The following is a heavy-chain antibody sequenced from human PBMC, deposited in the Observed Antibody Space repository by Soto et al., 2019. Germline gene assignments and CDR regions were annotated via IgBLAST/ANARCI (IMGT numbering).Heavy chain of an antibody. CDR1: GFTFSTYE. V-gene: IGHV3-48*03. D-gene: IGHD6-6*01. CDR2: ISSGGTTI. Sequence: EVQLVESGGGLVQPGGSLRLSCAASGFTFSTYEMNWVHQAPGKGLEWLSYISSGGTTIYYADSVRGRFTISRDNTRNSLFLQMNSLRAEDTAVYSCATVSTGSAFDMWGQGTMVTVSS. CDR3: ATVSTGSAFDM. J-gene: IGHJ3*02.